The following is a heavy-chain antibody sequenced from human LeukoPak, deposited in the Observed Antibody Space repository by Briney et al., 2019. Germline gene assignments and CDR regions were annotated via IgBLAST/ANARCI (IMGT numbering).Heavy chain of an antibody. J-gene: IGHJ3*02. CDR1: GFTFGTYW. CDR3: ARVGGKTTMVRGVISRAPLDAFDI. D-gene: IGHD3-10*01. V-gene: IGHV3-21*01. Sequence: GGSLRLSCGASGFTFGTYWMHWVRQAPGKGLEWVSLIDSNSNFMNYADSVKGRFTISRDNAKKSLYLEMNSLRAEDTAVYYCARVGGKTTMVRGVISRAPLDAFDIWGQGTMVTVSS. CDR2: IDSNSNFM.